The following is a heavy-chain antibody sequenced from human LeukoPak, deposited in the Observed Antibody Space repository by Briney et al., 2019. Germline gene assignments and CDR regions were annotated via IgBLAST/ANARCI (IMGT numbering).Heavy chain of an antibody. V-gene: IGHV4-4*07. D-gene: IGHD3-10*01. CDR2: IYTSGST. CDR1: GGSISSYY. CDR3: ARLAVRGVIAFDAFDI. J-gene: IGHJ3*02. Sequence: SETLSLTCTVSGGSISSYYWSWIRQPAGKGLEWIGRIYTSGSTNYNPSLKSRVTMSVDTSKNQFSLKLSSVTAADTAVYYCARLAVRGVIAFDAFDIWGQGTMVTVSS.